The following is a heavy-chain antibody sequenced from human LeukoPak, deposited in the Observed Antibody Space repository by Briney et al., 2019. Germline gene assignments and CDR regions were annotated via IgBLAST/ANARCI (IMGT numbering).Heavy chain of an antibody. D-gene: IGHD4-17*01. CDR2: IIPILGIA. Sequence: SVKVSCKASGGTFSSYAISWVRQAPGQGLEWMGRIIPILGIANYAQKFQGRVTITRDTSASTAYMELSSLRSEDTAVYYCARDPAHIGDSHPNWFDPWGQGTLVTVSS. V-gene: IGHV1-69*04. CDR3: ARDPAHIGDSHPNWFDP. CDR1: GGTFSSYA. J-gene: IGHJ5*02.